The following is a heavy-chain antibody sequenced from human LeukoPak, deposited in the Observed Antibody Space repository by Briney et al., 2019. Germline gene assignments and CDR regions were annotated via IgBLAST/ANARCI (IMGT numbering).Heavy chain of an antibody. Sequence: GGSLRLSCAASGFTVSEFWMSWVRQAPGKGLEWVANIKQDGTEKNYVDSVKGRLTTSRDNAKNSLYLQMNSLRAEDTAVYYCATEESSIAAQTPFDYWGQGTLVTVSS. CDR3: ATEESSIAAQTPFDY. D-gene: IGHD6-6*01. CDR1: GFTVSEFW. V-gene: IGHV3-7*01. J-gene: IGHJ4*02. CDR2: IKQDGTEK.